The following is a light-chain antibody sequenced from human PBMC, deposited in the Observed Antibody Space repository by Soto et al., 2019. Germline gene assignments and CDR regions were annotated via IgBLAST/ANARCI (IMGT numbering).Light chain of an antibody. Sequence: EIVMTQSPATLSLSPGERATLSCRASQSVSSNFAWYQQKPGQAPRLVIYGASTRATGIPDRFSGSGSGTELNLTISSLQSEDFAVSYCQQYSSWPLTFGQGTRLEIK. CDR2: GAS. J-gene: IGKJ5*01. CDR3: QQYSSWPLT. CDR1: QSVSSN. V-gene: IGKV3-15*01.